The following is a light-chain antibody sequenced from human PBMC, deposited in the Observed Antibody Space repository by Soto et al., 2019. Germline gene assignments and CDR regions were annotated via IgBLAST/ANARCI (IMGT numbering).Light chain of an antibody. CDR1: QSLSSSY. Sequence: EIVLTQSPGTLSLSPGERATLSCRASQSLSSSYLTWYQQKPGQAPRLLIYGASSRATGIPDRFSGSGSGTAFTLPISRLEPEDFAVYYCQQYGSSSYTFGQGTKLEIK. J-gene: IGKJ2*01. CDR2: GAS. V-gene: IGKV3-20*01. CDR3: QQYGSSSYT.